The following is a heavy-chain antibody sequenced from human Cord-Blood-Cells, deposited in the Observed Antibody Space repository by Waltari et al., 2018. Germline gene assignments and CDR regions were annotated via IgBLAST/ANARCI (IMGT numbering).Heavy chain of an antibody. J-gene: IGHJ3*02. CDR2: INHSGST. CDR1: GGSFIGYY. Sequence: QVQLQQWGAGLLNPSETLSLTCAVYGGSFIGYYSSWIRQPPGKGLDWIGEINHSGSTTYTPSLKSRVPISVDPPPNQSPLKLSTVTAADTAVYNCARGRSWAGAFDIWGQGIMVTDSS. V-gene: IGHV4-34*01. CDR3: ARGRSWAGAFDI. D-gene: IGHD6-19*01.